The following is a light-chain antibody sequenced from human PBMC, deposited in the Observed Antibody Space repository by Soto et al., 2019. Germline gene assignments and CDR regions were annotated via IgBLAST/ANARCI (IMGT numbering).Light chain of an antibody. CDR2: EGS. Sequence: QSALTQPASVSGSPGQSITISCTGTSSDVGSYNLVSWYQQHPGKAPKVMIYEGSKRPSGVSNRFSGSKSGNTASLRISGLQAEDEADYYCCSYAGSTTHVFGTGTKLTVL. J-gene: IGLJ1*01. CDR3: CSYAGSTTHV. V-gene: IGLV2-23*01. CDR1: SSDVGSYNL.